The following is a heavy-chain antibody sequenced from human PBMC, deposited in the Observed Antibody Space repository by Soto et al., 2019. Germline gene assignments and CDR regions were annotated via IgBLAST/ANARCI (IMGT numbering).Heavy chain of an antibody. CDR2: ISYDGSNK. V-gene: IGHV3-30-3*01. CDR1: GFTFSSYA. J-gene: IGHJ5*02. CDR3: AREGLAAAGTANWFDP. Sequence: GGSLRLSCAASGFTFSSYAMHWVRQAPGKGLEWVAVISYDGSNKYYADSVKGRFTISRDNSKNTLYLQMNSLRAEDTAVYYCAREGLAAAGTANWFDPWGQGTLVTVSS. D-gene: IGHD6-13*01.